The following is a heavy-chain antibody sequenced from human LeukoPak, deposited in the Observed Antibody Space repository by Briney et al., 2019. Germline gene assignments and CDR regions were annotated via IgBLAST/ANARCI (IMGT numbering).Heavy chain of an antibody. D-gene: IGHD5-12*01. CDR3: ARGKDIVATGEFEGFDY. CDR2: IYHSGST. CDR1: GGSISSGGYS. Sequence: PSETLSLTCAVSGGSISSGGYSWSWIRQPPGKGLEWIGYIYHSGSTYYNPSLKSRVTISVDRSKNQFSLKLSSVTAADTAVYYCARGKDIVATGEFEGFDYWGQGTLVTVSS. J-gene: IGHJ4*02. V-gene: IGHV4-30-2*01.